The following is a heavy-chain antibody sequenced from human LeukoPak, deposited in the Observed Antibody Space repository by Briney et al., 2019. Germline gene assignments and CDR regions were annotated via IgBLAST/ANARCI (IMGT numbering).Heavy chain of an antibody. Sequence: GGSLRLSCAASGFTLSSYSMNWVRQAPGKGLEWVSSISSSNSYIYYADSVMGRFTISRDNAKNSLYVQMDSLRAEDTAVYYCARGDSSGYVCDYWGQGTLVTVSS. CDR2: ISSSNSYI. CDR3: ARGDSSGYVCDY. D-gene: IGHD3-22*01. J-gene: IGHJ4*02. CDR1: GFTLSSYS. V-gene: IGHV3-21*06.